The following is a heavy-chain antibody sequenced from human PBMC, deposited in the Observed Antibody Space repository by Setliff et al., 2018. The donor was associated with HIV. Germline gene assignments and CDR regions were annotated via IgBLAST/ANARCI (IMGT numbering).Heavy chain of an antibody. Sequence: SETLSLTCAVSGYSISSGYYWGWLRQPPGKGLEWIGSVYHSGSTYYNPSLKSRVTISVHTSKTQFSLKLNSVTAADTAVYYCAKDRSGSYRTFDYWGPGILVTVSS. CDR3: AKDRSGSYRTFDY. CDR1: GYSISSGYY. CDR2: VYHSGST. J-gene: IGHJ4*02. V-gene: IGHV4-38-2*02. D-gene: IGHD1-26*01.